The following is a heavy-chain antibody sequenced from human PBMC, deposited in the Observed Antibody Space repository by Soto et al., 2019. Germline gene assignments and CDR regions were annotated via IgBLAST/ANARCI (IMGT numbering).Heavy chain of an antibody. CDR3: AKRGYGRYNWFDP. CDR1: GFTVSSYG. CDR2: ISYDGSNK. Sequence: WGCLRLSCAASGFTVSSYGMHWVRQAPGKGLEWVAVISYDGSNKYYADSVKGRFTISRDNSKNTLYLQMNSLRAEDTAVYYCAKRGYGRYNWFDPWGQGTLVTVSS. V-gene: IGHV3-30*18. J-gene: IGHJ5*02. D-gene: IGHD5-18*01.